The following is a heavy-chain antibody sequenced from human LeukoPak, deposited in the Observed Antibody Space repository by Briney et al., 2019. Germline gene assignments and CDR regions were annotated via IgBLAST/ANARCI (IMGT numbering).Heavy chain of an antibody. D-gene: IGHD4-17*01. Sequence: GGSLRLSCAASGFXFSSYSMNWVRQAPGKGLEWVSFISSSSYIYYADSVKGRFTISRDNAKNSLYLQMNSLRAEDTAVYYCARAGYGDYSDYWGQGTLVTVSS. CDR1: GFXFSSYS. CDR3: ARAGYGDYSDY. V-gene: IGHV3-21*01. J-gene: IGHJ4*02. CDR2: ISSSSYI.